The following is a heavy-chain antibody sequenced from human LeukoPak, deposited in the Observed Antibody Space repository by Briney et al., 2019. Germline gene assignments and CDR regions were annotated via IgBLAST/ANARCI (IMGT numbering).Heavy chain of an antibody. D-gene: IGHD2-15*01. CDR2: ISSSSSYI. Sequence: GGSLRLSCAASGFTFSSYSMNWVRQAPGKGLEWVSSISSSSSYIYYADSVKGQFTTSRDNAKNSLYLQMNSLRAEDTAVYYCARGEYCSGGSCYDPYYFDYWGQGTLVTVSS. V-gene: IGHV3-21*01. CDR3: ARGEYCSGGSCYDPYYFDY. CDR1: GFTFSSYS. J-gene: IGHJ4*02.